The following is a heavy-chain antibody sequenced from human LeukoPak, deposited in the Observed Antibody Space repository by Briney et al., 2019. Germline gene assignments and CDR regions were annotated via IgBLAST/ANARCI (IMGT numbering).Heavy chain of an antibody. CDR2: ISSSSSYI. CDR3: ARVSPTLLIAATAHFDY. CDR1: GFTFSSYS. D-gene: IGHD6-13*01. Sequence: GGSLRLSCAASGFTFSSYSMNRVRQAPGKGLEWVSSISSSSSYIYYADSVKGRFTISRDNAKNSLYLQMNSLRAEDTAVYYCARVSPTLLIAATAHFDYWGQGTLVTVSS. V-gene: IGHV3-21*01. J-gene: IGHJ4*02.